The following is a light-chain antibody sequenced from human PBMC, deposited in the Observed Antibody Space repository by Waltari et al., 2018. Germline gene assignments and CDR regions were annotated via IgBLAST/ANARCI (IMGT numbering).Light chain of an antibody. CDR3: LHATFWPWT. CDR2: KVS. J-gene: IGKJ1*01. CDR1: RSLAHSDGNTY. V-gene: IGKV2-30*02. Sequence: DVVVTQSPLSLPVTLGQPASVSRRSSRSLAHSDGNTYLSWFHQRPGQSPRRLIYKVSNRDSGVPDRFSGSGSGTDFTLKINRVEAEDVGLYYCLHATFWPWTFGQGTKVEI.